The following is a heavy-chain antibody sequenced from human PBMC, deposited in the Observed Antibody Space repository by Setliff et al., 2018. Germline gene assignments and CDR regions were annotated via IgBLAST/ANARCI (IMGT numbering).Heavy chain of an antibody. V-gene: IGHV5-51*01. CDR3: ARALYPSSFIGHNWFDP. CDR2: IYPDDSDT. D-gene: IGHD2-2*01. J-gene: IGHJ5*02. Sequence: GESLKIPCKDSASTFSNYWIVWVRQMPGKGLEWMGMIYPDDSDTKYHPSFQGQVTISADKSISTAYLQWSSLKASDTAMYYCARALYPSSFIGHNWFDPWGQGTLVTVSS. CDR1: ASTFSNYW.